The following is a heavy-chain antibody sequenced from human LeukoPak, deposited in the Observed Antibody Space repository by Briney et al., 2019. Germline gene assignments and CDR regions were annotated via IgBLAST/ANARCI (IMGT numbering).Heavy chain of an antibody. V-gene: IGHV3-7*01. J-gene: IGHJ4*02. CDR3: ARDPMRGGDLDY. CDR2: IKEDGSDK. D-gene: IGHD2-21*01. CDR1: GFTFSSHW. Sequence: GGSLRLSCAASGFTFSSHWMSWVRQAPGKGLEWVANIKEDGSDKHYVDSVKGRFTISRDNAKNSLYLQMNSLRDEDTAVYFCARDPMRGGDLDYWGQGTLVTVSS.